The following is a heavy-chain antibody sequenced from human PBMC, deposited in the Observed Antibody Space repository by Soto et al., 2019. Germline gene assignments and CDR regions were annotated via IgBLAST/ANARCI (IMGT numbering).Heavy chain of an antibody. CDR1: GGSISSSSYY. J-gene: IGHJ4*02. CDR2: IYYSGST. V-gene: IGHV4-39*01. Sequence: QLQLQESGPGLVKPSETLSLTCTVSGGSISSSSYYRGWIRQPPGKGLEWIGSIYYSGSTYYNPSLKSRVTISVDTSKNQFSLKLSSVTAADTAVYYCARRLALVGGYSGYDPQAFSSDYWGQGTLVTVSS. CDR3: ARRLALVGGYSGYDPQAFSSDY. D-gene: IGHD5-12*01.